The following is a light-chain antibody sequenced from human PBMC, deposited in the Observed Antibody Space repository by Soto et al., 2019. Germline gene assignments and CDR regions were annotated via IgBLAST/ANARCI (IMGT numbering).Light chain of an antibody. J-gene: IGLJ2*01. V-gene: IGLV2-8*01. CDR3: SSYAGNNNLV. CDR1: SSDVGSYNL. CDR2: EVT. Sequence: LTQPASVSGSPGQSITISCTGTSSDVGSYNLVSWYQQHPGKAPKLMIYEVTKRPSGVPDRFSGSKSGNTASLTVSGLQAEDEAEYYCSSYAGNNNLVFGGGTQLTVL.